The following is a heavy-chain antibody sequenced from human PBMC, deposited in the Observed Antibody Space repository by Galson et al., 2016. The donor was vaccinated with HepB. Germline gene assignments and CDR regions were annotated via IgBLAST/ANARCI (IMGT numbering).Heavy chain of an antibody. V-gene: IGHV1-46*01. D-gene: IGHD5-24*01. CDR3: ARQLSRRPFDY. CDR2: ISPSGRST. Sequence: SVKVSCKASKYMFTSFFIHWVRQAPGQGLEWMGMISPSGRSTTYAQNFRGRVTMTRDTSTTTVYMELNSLKFEDTAMYYCARQLSRRPFDYWGEGTLATVSS. J-gene: IGHJ4*02. CDR1: KYMFTSFF.